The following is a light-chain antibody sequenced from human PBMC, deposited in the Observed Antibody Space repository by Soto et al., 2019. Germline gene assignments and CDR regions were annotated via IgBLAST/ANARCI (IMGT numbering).Light chain of an antibody. CDR3: SSYTSSSTYVV. CDR2: EVS. Sequence: QSALTQPASVSGAPGQSITISCTGTSSDVGGYNFVSWYQQHPGKAPKLMIYEVSNRPSGVSNRFSGSKSGNTASLTISGRQAEDEADYYCSSYTSSSTYVVFGGGTKLPVL. V-gene: IGLV2-14*01. J-gene: IGLJ2*01. CDR1: SSDVGGYNF.